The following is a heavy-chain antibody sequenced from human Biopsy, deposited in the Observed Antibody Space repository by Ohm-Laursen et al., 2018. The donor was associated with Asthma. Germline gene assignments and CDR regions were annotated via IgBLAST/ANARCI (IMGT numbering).Heavy chain of an antibody. Sequence: SLRLSCAASGFTFSSYSMNWVRQAPGKGLEWVSYISSSSSTIYYADSVKGRFTISRDNAKNSLYLQMNSLRDEDTAVYYCARFKRGYSYGYAGVFDYWGQGTTVTVSS. J-gene: IGHJ4*03. V-gene: IGHV3-48*02. D-gene: IGHD5-18*01. CDR2: ISSSSSTI. CDR3: ARFKRGYSYGYAGVFDY. CDR1: GFTFSSYS.